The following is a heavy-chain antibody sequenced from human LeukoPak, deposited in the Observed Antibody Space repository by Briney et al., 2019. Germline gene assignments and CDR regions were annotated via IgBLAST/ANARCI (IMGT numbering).Heavy chain of an antibody. Sequence: ASVKVSCKASGYTFTNYGISWVRQAPGQGLEWMGIINPSGGSTSYAQKFQGRVTMTRDTSTSTVYMELSSLRSEDTAVYYCARGGSRGSGSYRFAYWGQGTLVTVSS. CDR1: GYTFTNYG. V-gene: IGHV1-46*01. J-gene: IGHJ4*02. CDR2: INPSGGST. D-gene: IGHD3-10*01. CDR3: ARGGSRGSGSYRFAY.